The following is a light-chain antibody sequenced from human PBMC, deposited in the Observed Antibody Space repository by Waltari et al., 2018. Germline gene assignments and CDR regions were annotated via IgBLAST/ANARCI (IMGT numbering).Light chain of an antibody. V-gene: IGLV2-11*01. J-gene: IGLJ1*01. CDR3: CSYAGTYTYV. Sequence: QSALTQPPSVSGSPGKSVTISCTGPSIDVVVYNYLPWYQQNPGKAPKLMIYDVNKRPSGVPDRFSGSKSGNTASLTISGLQAEDEADYYCCSYAGTYTYVFGTGTKVTVL. CDR1: SIDVVVYNY. CDR2: DVN.